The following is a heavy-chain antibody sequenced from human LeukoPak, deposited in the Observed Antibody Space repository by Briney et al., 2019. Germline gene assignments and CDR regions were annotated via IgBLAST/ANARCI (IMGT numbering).Heavy chain of an antibody. D-gene: IGHD6-19*01. CDR1: EFIFSDYA. CDR2: IDKTTYPT. J-gene: IGHJ4*02. V-gene: IGHV3-23*05. CDR3: AKFEGATIPGWFNDY. Sequence: GGSLRLSCAASEFIFSDYAMGWVRKAPGKGPEWVSTIDKTTYPTFYADSVKGRFSISRDNSKNTLYLQMNSLRTEDTAVYFCAKFEGATIPGWFNDYWGQGILVTVSS.